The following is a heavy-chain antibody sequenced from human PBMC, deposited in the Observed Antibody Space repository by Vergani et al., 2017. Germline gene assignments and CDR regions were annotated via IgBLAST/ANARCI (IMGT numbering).Heavy chain of an antibody. V-gene: IGHV1-18*01. Sequence: QVQLVQSGAEVKKPGASVKVSCKASGYTFTSYGISWVRQAPGQGLEWMGWISAYNGNTNYAQKLQGRVTMPTDTSTSTAYMELRSLRSDDTAVYYCARVGGYYYDSSGYYWEINFDYWGQGTLVTVSS. D-gene: IGHD3-22*01. CDR2: ISAYNGNT. CDR1: GYTFTSYG. J-gene: IGHJ4*02. CDR3: ARVGGYYYDSSGYYWEINFDY.